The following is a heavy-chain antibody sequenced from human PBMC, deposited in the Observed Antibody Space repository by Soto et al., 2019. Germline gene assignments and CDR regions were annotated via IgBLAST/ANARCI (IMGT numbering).Heavy chain of an antibody. CDR3: ARGGAARPDY. CDR1: AFTFSNYG. Sequence: EVQLVESGGGLVQPGGSLRLSCAASAFTFSNYGMNWVRQGPEKGLEWVSYISSNGRTINYADSVKVRFTISRDNAKNSLYLQMDSLRDEDTAVYYCARGGAARPDYWGQGTLVTVSS. V-gene: IGHV3-48*02. CDR2: ISSNGRTI. D-gene: IGHD6-6*01. J-gene: IGHJ4*02.